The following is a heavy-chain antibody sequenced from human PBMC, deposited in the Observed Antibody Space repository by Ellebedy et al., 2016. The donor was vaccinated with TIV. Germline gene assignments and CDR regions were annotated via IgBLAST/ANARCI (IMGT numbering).Heavy chain of an antibody. J-gene: IGHJ4*02. CDR3: ARTRGYNYGYSDY. Sequence: PGGSLRLSCAASGFTFSSYAMSWVRQAPGKGLEWVSTISNTGSRTYYADSVEGRFIISRDNSKKTLYLQMNSLRAEDTAVYYCARTRGYNYGYSDYWGQGTLVTVSS. D-gene: IGHD5-18*01. CDR1: GFTFSSYA. CDR2: ISNTGSRT. V-gene: IGHV3-23*01.